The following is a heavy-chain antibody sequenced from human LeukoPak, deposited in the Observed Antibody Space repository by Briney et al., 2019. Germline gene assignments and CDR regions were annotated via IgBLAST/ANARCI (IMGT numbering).Heavy chain of an antibody. D-gene: IGHD2-2*01. CDR3: ARLHRIVPGAMNYYYMDV. CDR1: GGSISSGNSQ. CDR2: IFYTGSA. J-gene: IGHJ6*03. V-gene: IGHV4-39*01. Sequence: KPSETLSLTCAVSGGSISSGNSQWGWLRHTPGKGLESLGTIFYTGSAYYNPSLKSRVTLSVDTSKNQFSLRLSSLTAADTAVYYCARLHRIVPGAMNYYYMDVWGKGTTVTVSS.